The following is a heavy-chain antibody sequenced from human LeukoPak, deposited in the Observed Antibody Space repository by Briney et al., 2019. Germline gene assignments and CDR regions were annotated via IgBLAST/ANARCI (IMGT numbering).Heavy chain of an antibody. D-gene: IGHD5-24*01. CDR2: IYYSGST. CDR1: GGSISSYY. V-gene: IGHV4-59*08. CDR3: ARQSDGYNFVFDY. J-gene: IGHJ4*02. Sequence: SETLSLTCTVSGGSISSYYWSWIRQPPGKGLEWIGYIYYSGSTNYNPSLKSRVTISVDTSKNQFSLKLSSVTAADTAVYYCARQSDGYNFVFDYWGQGTLVTVSS.